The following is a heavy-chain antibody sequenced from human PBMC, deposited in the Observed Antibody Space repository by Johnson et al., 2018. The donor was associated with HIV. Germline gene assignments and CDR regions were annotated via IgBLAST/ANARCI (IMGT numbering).Heavy chain of an antibody. CDR1: GFAFSSYA. D-gene: IGHD1-26*01. CDR3: ARGGWDLRDAFDI. V-gene: IGHV3-30*04. Sequence: QVQLVESGGGVVQPGRSLTLSCAASGFAFSSYALHWVRQAPGKGLEWVAVISYDGKDKYYADSVKGRFTSSRDNSKNTLYLQMNSLRAEDTAVYYCARGGWDLRDAFDIWGQGTMVTVSS. J-gene: IGHJ3*02. CDR2: ISYDGKDK.